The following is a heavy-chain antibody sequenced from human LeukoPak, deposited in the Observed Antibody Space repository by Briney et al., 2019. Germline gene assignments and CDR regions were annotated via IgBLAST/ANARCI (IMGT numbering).Heavy chain of an antibody. D-gene: IGHD3-22*01. Sequence: GGSLRLSCSASGFAFSRFAMTWVRHLPGKGLDWVSTISGNGHQTYYGDSVKGRFSVSIDNSKNILYLQMDSLRADDSALYYCAKDANYYDSSGFFIPFDYWGQGTLVTVSS. V-gene: IGHV3-23*01. J-gene: IGHJ4*02. CDR2: ISGNGHQT. CDR3: AKDANYYDSSGFFIPFDY. CDR1: GFAFSRFA.